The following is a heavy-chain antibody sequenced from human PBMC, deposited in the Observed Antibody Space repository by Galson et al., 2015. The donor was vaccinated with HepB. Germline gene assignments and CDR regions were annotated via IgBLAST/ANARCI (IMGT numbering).Heavy chain of an antibody. Sequence: QSGAEVKKPGESLKISCKGSGYSFTSYWIGWVRQMPGKGLEWMGIIYPGDSDTRYSPSFQGQVTISADKSISTAYLQWSSLKASDTAMYYCARLPRVEMATTPFDYWGQGTLVTVSS. CDR2: IYPGDSDT. J-gene: IGHJ4*02. D-gene: IGHD5-24*01. CDR3: ARLPRVEMATTPFDY. CDR1: GYSFTSYW. V-gene: IGHV5-51*01.